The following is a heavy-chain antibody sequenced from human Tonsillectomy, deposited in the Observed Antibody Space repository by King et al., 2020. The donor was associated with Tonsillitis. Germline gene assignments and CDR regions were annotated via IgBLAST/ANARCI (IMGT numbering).Heavy chain of an antibody. CDR3: ANTRGGYDLFFDY. Sequence: VQLVESGGGLVQPGGSLRLSCAASGLTVSSNYMSWVRQAPGKGLEWVSVIYSGGRTYYADSVKGRFTISRDNSKNTLYLQMNSLRAEDTAVFYCANTRGGYDLFFDYCGQGTLVTVSS. J-gene: IGHJ4*02. D-gene: IGHD5-12*01. CDR1: GLTVSSNY. CDR2: IYSGGRT. V-gene: IGHV3-66*01.